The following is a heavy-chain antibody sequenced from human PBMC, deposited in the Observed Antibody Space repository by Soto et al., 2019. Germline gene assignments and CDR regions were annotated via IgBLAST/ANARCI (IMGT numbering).Heavy chain of an antibody. CDR2: ILYDGSKE. CDR3: AKGLALMADH. V-gene: IGHV3-30*18. CDR1: VFSFNTYV. D-gene: IGHD2-21*01. J-gene: IGHJ4*02. Sequence: GSLRPCGTDSVFSFNTYVMDCVRQAPGKGLEWVARILYDGSKEYYADPVKGRFTISRDNSKNTLYLQMDRLRVEDTAVYFCAKGLALMADHWGQGTPVTVSS.